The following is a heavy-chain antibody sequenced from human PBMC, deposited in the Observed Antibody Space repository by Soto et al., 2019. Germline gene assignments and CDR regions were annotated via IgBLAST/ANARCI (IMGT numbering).Heavy chain of an antibody. D-gene: IGHD3-10*01. CDR1: GFTSRSYG. CDR2: ISYDGSNK. Sequence: QVQLVESGGGVVQPGRSLRLSCAASGFTSRSYGMHWVRQAPGKGLEWVAVISYDGSNKYYADSVKGRFTISRDNSMNTLYVQMNSLRAEDTAVYYCAKHQRESTTYYYGMDVWGQGTTVTVSS. V-gene: IGHV3-30*18. CDR3: AKHQRESTTYYYGMDV. J-gene: IGHJ6*02.